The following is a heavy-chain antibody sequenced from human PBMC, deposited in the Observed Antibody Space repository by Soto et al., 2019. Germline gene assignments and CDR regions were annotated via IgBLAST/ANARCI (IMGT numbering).Heavy chain of an antibody. J-gene: IGHJ6*02. CDR3: STDIGIYGLDI. D-gene: IGHD1-26*01. V-gene: IGHV3-15*01. Sequence: EVQLVESGGGFVQPGGSLRLSCVASRFSFTNAWMSWVRQAPGKVPEWVGRIKSNTDGGTADYAAPVKGRFTISSDDSQNTLYLHMDSLKAEDTALYHCSTDIGIYGLDIWGQGTTVTVSS. CDR1: RFSFTNAW. CDR2: IKSNTDGGTA.